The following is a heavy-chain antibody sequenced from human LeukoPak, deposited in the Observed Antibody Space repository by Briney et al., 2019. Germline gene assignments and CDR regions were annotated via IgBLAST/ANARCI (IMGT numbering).Heavy chain of an antibody. Sequence: PGGSLRLSCAASGFTFSDYYMSWVRQAPGKGLEWVSYISGGGSAIYYADSVKGRFTISRDNAKNSLYLQMSSLRAEDTAVYYCARERWGDRNFDYWGQGTLVTVSS. D-gene: IGHD3-16*01. CDR3: ARERWGDRNFDY. J-gene: IGHJ4*02. V-gene: IGHV3-11*01. CDR1: GFTFSDYY. CDR2: ISGGGSAI.